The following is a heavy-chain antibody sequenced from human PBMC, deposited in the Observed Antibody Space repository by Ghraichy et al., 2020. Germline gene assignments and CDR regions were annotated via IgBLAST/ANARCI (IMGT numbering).Heavy chain of an antibody. CDR2: IYSGGST. V-gene: IGHV3-66*01. CDR3: ARDLGGYSYGYVFDY. J-gene: IGHJ4*02. D-gene: IGHD5-18*01. Sequence: GGSLRLSCAASGFTVSSNYMSWVRQAPGKGLEWVSVIYSGGSTYYADSVKGRFTISRDNSKNTLYLQMNSLRAEDTAVYYCARDLGGYSYGYVFDYWGQGTLVTVSS. CDR1: GFTVSSNY.